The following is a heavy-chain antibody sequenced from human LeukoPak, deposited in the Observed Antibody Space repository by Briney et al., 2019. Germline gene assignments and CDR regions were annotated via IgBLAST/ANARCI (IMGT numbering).Heavy chain of an antibody. CDR2: ISSSSSYI. CDR3: ARVRGSGWGADAFDI. V-gene: IGHV3-21*01. D-gene: IGHD6-19*01. J-gene: IGHJ3*02. Sequence: GGSLRLSCAASGFTFSSYSMNWVRQAPGKGLEWVSSISSSSSYIYYADSVKGRFTISRDNAKNSLYLQMNSLRAEDTAVYYCARVRGSGWGADAFDIWGQGTMVTVSS. CDR1: GFTFSSYS.